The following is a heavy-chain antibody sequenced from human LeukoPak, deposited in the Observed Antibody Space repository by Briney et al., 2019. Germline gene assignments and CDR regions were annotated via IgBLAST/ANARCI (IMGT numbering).Heavy chain of an antibody. CDR3: ARRNLFDY. CDR1: GFSFTSYW. D-gene: IGHD2/OR15-2a*01. J-gene: IGHJ4*02. V-gene: IGHV3-7*01. CDR2: IKYDGSVK. Sequence: GSLRLSCAASGFSFTSYWMNWVRQAPGKGLEWVANIKYDGSVKNYVGSVKGRFTISRDNAKKSLYLQMDGLRAEDTAVYYCARRNLFDYWGQGALVIVSS.